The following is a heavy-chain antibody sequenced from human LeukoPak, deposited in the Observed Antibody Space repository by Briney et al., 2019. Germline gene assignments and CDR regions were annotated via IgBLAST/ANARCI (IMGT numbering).Heavy chain of an antibody. CDR2: IYPGDSDT. Sequence: GESLKISCKGFGYSFTSYWIGWVRQMPGKGLDWMGIIYPGDSDTRYSPSFQGQVTISADKSISTAYLQWSSLKASDTAMYYCARHNYGDSEDWYFDLWGRGALVTVSS. CDR3: ARHNYGDSEDWYFDL. J-gene: IGHJ2*01. CDR1: GYSFTSYW. D-gene: IGHD4-17*01. V-gene: IGHV5-51*01.